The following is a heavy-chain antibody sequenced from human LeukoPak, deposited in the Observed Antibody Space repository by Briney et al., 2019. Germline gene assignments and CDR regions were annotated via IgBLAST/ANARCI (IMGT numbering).Heavy chain of an antibody. CDR1: GVTVSTIY. D-gene: IGHD3-10*01. Sequence: GGSLRLSCAASGVTVSTIYMGWVRQAPGKGLDWVSVIYPDGRAYYAESVKGRFTISRDSSENTLFLQMNNLRAGDTAVYYCATLKGWYGEGCFDYWGQGTLVTVSS. CDR2: IYPDGRA. V-gene: IGHV3-53*01. J-gene: IGHJ4*02. CDR3: ATLKGWYGEGCFDY.